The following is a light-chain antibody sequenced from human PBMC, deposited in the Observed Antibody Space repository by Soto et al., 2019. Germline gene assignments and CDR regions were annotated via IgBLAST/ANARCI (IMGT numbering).Light chain of an antibody. J-gene: IGKJ4*01. CDR1: QNVRKY. Sequence: EVVLTQSPGTLSLSPGERVTVSCRASQNVRKYLAWYQQKPGQAPRLVIYGAGTRGTGVPDRFSGSGSGTDFTLTINSLESVDSAVYYCHQYGESPPTFGGGTKVEI. CDR3: HQYGESPPT. CDR2: GAG. V-gene: IGKV3-20*01.